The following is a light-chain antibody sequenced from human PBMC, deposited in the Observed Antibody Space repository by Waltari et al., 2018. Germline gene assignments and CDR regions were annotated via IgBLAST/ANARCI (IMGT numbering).Light chain of an antibody. J-gene: IGKJ2*01. Sequence: DIQMTQSPSTLSASVGDRVTIPCRASQSISSWLAWYQQKPRKAPKRLIYKASSLESGVPSRFSGSGSGTEFTLTISSLQPDDFATYYCQQYNSYPYTLGQGTKLEIK. V-gene: IGKV1-5*03. CDR2: KAS. CDR1: QSISSW. CDR3: QQYNSYPYT.